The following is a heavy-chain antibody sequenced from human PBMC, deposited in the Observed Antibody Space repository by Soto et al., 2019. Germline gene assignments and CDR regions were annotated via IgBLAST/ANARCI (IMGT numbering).Heavy chain of an antibody. V-gene: IGHV4-39*07. CDR2: IYYSGST. Sequence: SETLSLTCTVSGGSISSSSYYWGWIRQPPGKGLEWIGSIYYSGSTYYNPSLKSRVTISVDTSRNQVSLKLSSVTAADSAVYFCARARYQLLHPYYYGMDVCGQGTTVTVSS. CDR1: GGSISSSSYY. J-gene: IGHJ6*02. CDR3: ARARYQLLHPYYYGMDV. D-gene: IGHD2-2*01.